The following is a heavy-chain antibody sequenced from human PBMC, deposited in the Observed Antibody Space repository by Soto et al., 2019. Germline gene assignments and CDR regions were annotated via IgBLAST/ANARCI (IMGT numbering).Heavy chain of an antibody. CDR2: ISAYNGNI. CDR1: AYTFTNYG. J-gene: IGHJ4*02. Sequence: ASVKVSCKASAYTFTNYGISWVRQAPGQGLEWMGWISAYNGNINYAQKFRGRVTMTTDTSTSSAYLEVRSPRSDDTAVYYCARSRSRCNLREFDSWGQGTLVTVS. D-gene: IGHD6-13*01. CDR3: ARSRSRCNLREFDS. V-gene: IGHV1-18*01.